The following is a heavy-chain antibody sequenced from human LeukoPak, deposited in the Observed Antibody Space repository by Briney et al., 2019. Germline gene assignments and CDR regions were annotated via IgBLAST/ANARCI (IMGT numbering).Heavy chain of an antibody. CDR2: ISYDGSNK. D-gene: IGHD4-23*01. J-gene: IGHJ6*02. CDR1: GFTFSSYA. Sequence: GGSLRLSCAASGFTFSSYAMHWVRQAPGKGLEWVAVISYDGSNKYYADSVKGRFTISRDNSKNTLYLQMNSLRAEDTAVYYCARSPVVTHYYYYGMDVWGQGTTVTVSS. CDR3: ARSPVVTHYYYYGMDV. V-gene: IGHV3-30-3*01.